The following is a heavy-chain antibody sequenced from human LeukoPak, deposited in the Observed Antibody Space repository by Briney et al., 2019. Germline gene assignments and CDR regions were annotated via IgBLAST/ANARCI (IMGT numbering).Heavy chain of an antibody. Sequence: GGSLRLSCVASGFPFSSYWTTWVRQAPGKGLEWVANIKQDGSKKSYVDSVKGRFTISRDNAKNSLYLQMNSLRAEDTAVYYCARESQGIDYWGQGTLVTVSS. CDR2: IKQDGSKK. CDR1: GFPFSSYW. V-gene: IGHV3-7*01. J-gene: IGHJ4*02. CDR3: ARESQGIDY.